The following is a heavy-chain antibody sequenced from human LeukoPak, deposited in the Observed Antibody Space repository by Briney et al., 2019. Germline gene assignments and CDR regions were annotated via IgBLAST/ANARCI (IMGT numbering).Heavy chain of an antibody. Sequence: GASVKVSCKASGYTFTSYGISWVRQAPGQGLEWMGWISAYNGNTNYAQKLQGRVTMTTDTSTSTAYMELRSLRSDDAAVYYCARSAIAVAGTRYFQHWGQGTLVTVSS. CDR3: ARSAIAVAGTRYFQH. V-gene: IGHV1-18*01. J-gene: IGHJ1*01. CDR2: ISAYNGNT. CDR1: GYTFTSYG. D-gene: IGHD6-19*01.